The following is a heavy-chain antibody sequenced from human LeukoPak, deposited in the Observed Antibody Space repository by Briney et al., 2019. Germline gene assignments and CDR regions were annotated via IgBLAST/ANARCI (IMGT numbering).Heavy chain of an antibody. CDR1: GFTFSSYS. CDR2: MSSGSRYI. J-gene: IGHJ4*02. Sequence: GGSLRLSCAASGFTFSSYSMTWVRQAPGKGLEWVSSMSSGSRYIYYADSVKGRFTISRDNAKNSLYLQMNSLRAEDTAVYYCARGSTVTTGLYYFDYWGQGTLVTVSS. D-gene: IGHD4-17*01. CDR3: ARGSTVTTGLYYFDY. V-gene: IGHV3-21*01.